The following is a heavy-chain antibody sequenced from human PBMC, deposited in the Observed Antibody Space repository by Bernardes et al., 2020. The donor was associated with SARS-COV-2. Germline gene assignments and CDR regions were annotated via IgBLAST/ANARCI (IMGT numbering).Heavy chain of an antibody. CDR2: INPNSGGA. CDR3: AREVSSPQGHYYYAMVV. D-gene: IGHD6-13*01. Sequence: ASVKVSCKASGFTFPGYYIHWVRQAPGQGLEWMGWINPNSGGANYAQKFQGRVTMTRDTSISTAYMELSRLRSDDTAVYYCAREVSSPQGHYYYAMVVWGQGTTVTVSS. V-gene: IGHV1-2*02. J-gene: IGHJ6*01. CDR1: GFTFPGYY.